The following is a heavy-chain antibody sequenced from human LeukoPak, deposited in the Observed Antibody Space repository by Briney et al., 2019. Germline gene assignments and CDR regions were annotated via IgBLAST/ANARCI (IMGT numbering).Heavy chain of an antibody. J-gene: IGHJ5*02. Sequence: GGSLRLSCAASGFDLNTYEMNWVRQAPGKGLEWIADTTISGHTKNYADSVKGRFTISRDNAGTSPYLQMNSLRVEDTGVYYCARGDPHADLWGQGTLVTVSS. CDR1: GFDLNTYE. CDR3: ARGDPHADL. CDR2: TTISGHTK. V-gene: IGHV3-48*03.